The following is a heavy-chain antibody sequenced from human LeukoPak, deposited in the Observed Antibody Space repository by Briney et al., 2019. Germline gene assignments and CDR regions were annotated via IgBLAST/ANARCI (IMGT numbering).Heavy chain of an antibody. CDR2: MNPNSGNT. CDR3: ARGKYYDFWSGYFPFDY. Sequence: ASVKVSCKASGYTFTSYDINWVRQATGQGLEWMGWMNPNSGNTGYAQKFQGRVTMTRNTSISTAYMELSSLRSEDTAVYYCARGKYYDFWSGYFPFDYWAREPRSPSPQ. J-gene: IGHJ4*02. V-gene: IGHV1-8*01. CDR1: GYTFTSYD. D-gene: IGHD3-3*01.